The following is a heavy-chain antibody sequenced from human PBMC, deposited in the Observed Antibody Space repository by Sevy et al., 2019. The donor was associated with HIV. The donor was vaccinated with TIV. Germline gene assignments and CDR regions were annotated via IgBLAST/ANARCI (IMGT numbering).Heavy chain of an antibody. V-gene: IGHV3-30-3*01. D-gene: IGHD1-26*01. CDR1: GFAFSTHA. J-gene: IGHJ4*01. CDR3: ARHGGYSIKWCPLY. Sequence: GGSLRLSCAASGFAFSTHAMHCVRQAPGKGLEWVAVISYEGTETFYAASVEGRFTISRDNSKNMLSLQINSLKAEDTAASYCARHGGYSIKWCPLYWGHGTLVTVSS. CDR2: ISYEGTET.